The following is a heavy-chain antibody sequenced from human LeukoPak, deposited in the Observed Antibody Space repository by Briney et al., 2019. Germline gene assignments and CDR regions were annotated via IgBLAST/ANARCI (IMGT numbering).Heavy chain of an antibody. CDR2: IRYDGSNK. D-gene: IGHD6-13*01. J-gene: IGHJ4*02. Sequence: GGSLRLSCAAPGFTFSSYGMHWVRQAPGKGLEWVAFIRYDGSNKYYADSVKGRFTISRDNSKNTLYLQMNSLRAEDTAVYYCAKDRETGAAAGILDYWGQGTLVTVSS. V-gene: IGHV3-30*02. CDR1: GFTFSSYG. CDR3: AKDRETGAAAGILDY.